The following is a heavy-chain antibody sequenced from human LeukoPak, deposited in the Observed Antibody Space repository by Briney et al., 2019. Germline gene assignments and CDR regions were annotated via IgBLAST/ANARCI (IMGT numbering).Heavy chain of an antibody. CDR2: IYPGDSDT. Sequence: GESLKISCKGSGYSFTTYWIGWVRQMPGKGLEWMGIIYPGDSDTRYSPSFQGPVTVSADKSISTAYLQWSSLKASDTAMYYCARQRYCSSGSCRGMDVWGQGTTVTVSS. J-gene: IGHJ6*02. CDR3: ARQRYCSSGSCRGMDV. D-gene: IGHD2-15*01. V-gene: IGHV5-51*01. CDR1: GYSFTTYW.